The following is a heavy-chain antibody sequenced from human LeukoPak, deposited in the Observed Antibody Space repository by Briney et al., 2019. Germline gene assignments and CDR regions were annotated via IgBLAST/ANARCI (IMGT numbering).Heavy chain of an antibody. CDR1: GSTFSSYG. J-gene: IGHJ3*02. CDR2: IWYDGSNK. CDR3: AKDPMVRGVIPHAFDI. Sequence: GGSLRLSCAASGSTFSSYGMHWVRQAPGKGLEWVAVIWYDGSNKYYADSVKGRFTISRDNSKNTLYLQMNSLRAEDTAVYYCAKDPMVRGVIPHAFDIWGQGTMVTVSS. V-gene: IGHV3-33*06. D-gene: IGHD3-10*01.